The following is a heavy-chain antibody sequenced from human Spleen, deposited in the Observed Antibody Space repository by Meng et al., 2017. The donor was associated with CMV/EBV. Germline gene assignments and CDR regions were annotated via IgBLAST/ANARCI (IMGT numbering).Heavy chain of an antibody. CDR1: FTLSSYS. Sequence: FTLSSYSMNWVRQAPGKGLEWVSSISSSSSYIYYADSVKGRFTISRDNAKNSLYLQMNSLRAEDTAVYYCARFYCSSTSCYSREFDYWGQGTLVTVSS. J-gene: IGHJ4*02. V-gene: IGHV3-21*01. CDR3: ARFYCSSTSCYSREFDY. D-gene: IGHD2-2*01. CDR2: ISSSSSYI.